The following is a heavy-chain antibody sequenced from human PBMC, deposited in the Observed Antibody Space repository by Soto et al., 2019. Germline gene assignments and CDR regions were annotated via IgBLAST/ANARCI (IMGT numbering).Heavy chain of an antibody. CDR3: ARVPGFGELLHPVNGMGV. V-gene: IGHV4-30-4*01. CDR2: IYYSGST. CDR1: GGSISSGDYY. J-gene: IGHJ6*02. Sequence: KASETLSLTCTVSGGSISSGDYYWSWIRQPPGKGLEWIGYIYYSGSTYYNPSLKSRVTISVDTSKNQFSLKLSSVTAADTAVYYCARVPGFGELLHPVNGMGVWGQGTTVTVSS. D-gene: IGHD3-10*01.